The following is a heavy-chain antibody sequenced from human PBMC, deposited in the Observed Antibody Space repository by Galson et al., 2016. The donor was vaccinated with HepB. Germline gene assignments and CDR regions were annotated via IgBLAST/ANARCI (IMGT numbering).Heavy chain of an antibody. Sequence: SLRLSCAASGFTFKNFAIRWVRQAPGKGLEWVSIISYDGVNTDYAHSVKGRFTLSRDNSKSTLYLQMNSLTLEDTATYFCVRAREGDFDLWGQGTLVTVSS. CDR2: ISYDGVNT. CDR3: VRAREGDFDL. J-gene: IGHJ4*02. CDR1: GFTFKNFA. D-gene: IGHD3-16*01. V-gene: IGHV3-30-3*01.